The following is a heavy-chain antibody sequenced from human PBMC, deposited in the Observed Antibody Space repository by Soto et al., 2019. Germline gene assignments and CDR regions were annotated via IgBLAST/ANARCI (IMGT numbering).Heavy chain of an antibody. D-gene: IGHD5-18*01. J-gene: IGHJ4*02. Sequence: SGPTLVNPTQTLTLTCTFSGFSLTSGMCVSWIRQPPGKALEWLALIDWEDDQYYRTSLKTRLTISKDTSKNQVVLTMTNMDPVDTATYYCARGQLRGLSYGRNIFDYWGQGALVTVSS. CDR3: ARGQLRGLSYGRNIFDY. V-gene: IGHV2-70*01. CDR2: IDWEDDQ. CDR1: GFSLTSGMC.